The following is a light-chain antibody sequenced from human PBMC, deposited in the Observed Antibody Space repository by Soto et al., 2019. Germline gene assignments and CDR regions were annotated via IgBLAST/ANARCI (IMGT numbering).Light chain of an antibody. CDR1: QSVSSY. J-gene: IGKJ3*01. CDR3: QHRSNWPPFT. V-gene: IGKV3-11*01. Sequence: EIVLTQSPATLSLSPGERATLSCRASQSVSSYLAWYQQEPGQAPRLLIYDASNRATGIPARFSGSGSGTDFTLTISSLEPEDFAVYYCQHRSNWPPFTFGPGAKVYI. CDR2: DAS.